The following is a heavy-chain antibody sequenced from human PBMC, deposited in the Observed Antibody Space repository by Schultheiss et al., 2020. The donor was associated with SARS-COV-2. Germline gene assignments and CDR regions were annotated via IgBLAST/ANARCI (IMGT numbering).Heavy chain of an antibody. CDR3: ARGRIAAAAY. CDR1: GGSISSGGYS. Sequence: SETLSLTCAVSGGSISSGGYSWSWIRQPPGKGLEWIGYIYHSGSTYYNPSLKSRVTLSIDRSKNQFSLRLSSVTAADTAVYYCARGRIAAAAYWGQGTLVTVSS. V-gene: IGHV4-30-2*01. CDR2: IYHSGST. D-gene: IGHD6-13*01. J-gene: IGHJ4*02.